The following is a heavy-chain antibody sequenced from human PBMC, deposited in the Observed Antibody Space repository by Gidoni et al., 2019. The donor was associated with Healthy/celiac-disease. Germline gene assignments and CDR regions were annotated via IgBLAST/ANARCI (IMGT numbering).Heavy chain of an antibody. J-gene: IGHJ4*02. CDR3: ARLEEPRRISGSYYGYYFDY. CDR1: GGSISSYY. Sequence: QVQLQESGPGLVKPSETLSLTCTVSGGSISSYYWSWIRQPPGKGLEWIGYIYYSGSTNYNPSLKSRVTISVDTSKNQFSLKLSSVTAADTAVYYCARLEEPRRISGSYYGYYFDYWGQGTLVTVSS. D-gene: IGHD1-26*01. V-gene: IGHV4-59*08. CDR2: IYYSGST.